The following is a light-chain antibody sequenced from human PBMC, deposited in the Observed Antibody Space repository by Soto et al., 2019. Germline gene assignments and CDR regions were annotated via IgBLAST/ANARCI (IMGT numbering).Light chain of an antibody. V-gene: IGLV2-14*01. J-gene: IGLJ2*01. Sequence: QSALTQPASVSGSPGQSITISCTGTSSDVGGYNYVSWYQQHPGKAPKLMIYDVNNRPSGVSNRFSGSKSGNTASLTISGLQAEDEADDYCSSYTSSSTLNVIFGGGTKVTVL. CDR3: SSYTSSSTLNVI. CDR1: SSDVGGYNY. CDR2: DVN.